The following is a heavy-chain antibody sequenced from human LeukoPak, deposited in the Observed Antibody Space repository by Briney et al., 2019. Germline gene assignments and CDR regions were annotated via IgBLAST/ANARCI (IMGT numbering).Heavy chain of an antibody. CDR3: ARGLDTVDISTGFDS. Sequence: GGSPRLSCAASGFTFSSYAMSWVRQAPGKGLEWVSAISGSGASTYYADSVRGRFTISRDNSKNTLYLQMNSLRADDTAIYYCARGLDTVDISTGFDSWGQGTLVAVSS. CDR2: ISGSGAST. J-gene: IGHJ4*02. V-gene: IGHV3-23*01. CDR1: GFTFSSYA. D-gene: IGHD3-9*01.